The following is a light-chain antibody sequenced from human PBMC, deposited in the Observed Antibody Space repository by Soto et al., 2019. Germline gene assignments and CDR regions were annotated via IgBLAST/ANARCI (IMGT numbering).Light chain of an antibody. CDR3: QQNVGAPRT. V-gene: IGKV1-27*01. CDR2: TAS. CDR1: QDIGIY. J-gene: IGKJ1*01. Sequence: DIQMTQSPSSLSASVGDRVTITCRASQDIGIYLSWYQKTSGGVPRLLTYTASTLQSGVASRFSGSRSGTDFTLTISSLQPEDAATYFCQQNVGAPRTFGQGTKVEIK.